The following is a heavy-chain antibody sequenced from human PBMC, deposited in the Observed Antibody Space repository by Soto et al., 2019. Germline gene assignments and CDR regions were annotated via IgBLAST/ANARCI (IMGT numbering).Heavy chain of an antibody. CDR2: ISTSGSTV. D-gene: IGHD3-3*01. V-gene: IGHV3-48*02. Sequence: PGGSLRLSCAGSGFIFSDFSMNWVRQAPGKGLQWIAYISTSGSTVYYADSVKGRFTISRDNARNSLSLQMNSLRDDDTAVYYCAREAASGSDYWGQGTLVTVS. J-gene: IGHJ4*02. CDR1: GFIFSDFS. CDR3: AREAASGSDY.